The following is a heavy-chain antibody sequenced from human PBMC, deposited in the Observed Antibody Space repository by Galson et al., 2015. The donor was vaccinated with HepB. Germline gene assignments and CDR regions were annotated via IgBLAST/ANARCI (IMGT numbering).Heavy chain of an antibody. CDR3: AIHRTVTSYNFDY. CDR2: ISGSGGST. D-gene: IGHD4-17*01. Sequence: SLRLSCAASGFTFSSYAMSWVRQAPGKGLEWVSAISGSGGSTYYADSVKGRFTISRDNSKNTLYLQMNSLRAEDTAVYYCAIHRTVTSYNFDYWGQGTLVTVSS. J-gene: IGHJ4*02. CDR1: GFTFSSYA. V-gene: IGHV3-23*01.